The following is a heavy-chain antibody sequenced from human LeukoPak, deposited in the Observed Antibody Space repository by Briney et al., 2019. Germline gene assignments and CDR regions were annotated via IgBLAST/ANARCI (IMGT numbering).Heavy chain of an antibody. Sequence: GGSLRLSCAASGFTFSSYWMHWVRQAPGKGLVWVSRVSGDGSNTFYADSVKGRFTVSRDNSRNTLYLQMNSLRAEDTAVYYCAKSPGGYGDSFDYWGQGTLVTVSS. D-gene: IGHD4-17*01. CDR3: AKSPGGYGDSFDY. CDR1: GFTFSSYW. J-gene: IGHJ4*02. CDR2: VSGDGSNT. V-gene: IGHV3-74*01.